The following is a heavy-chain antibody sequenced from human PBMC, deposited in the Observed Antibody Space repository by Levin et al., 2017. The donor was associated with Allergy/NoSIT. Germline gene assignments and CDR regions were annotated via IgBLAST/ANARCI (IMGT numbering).Heavy chain of an antibody. J-gene: IGHJ4*02. Sequence: SQTLSLTCTVSGDSISSSDYYWGWIRQPPGKGLEWIGTFYSGGSTYYSPSLRSRVTISVDTSKDQFSLKLGSVTAADTAVYYCARQGYSSSWYSVDFWGQGTLVTVSS. CDR3: ARQGYSSSWYSVDF. CDR2: FYSGGST. V-gene: IGHV4-39*01. D-gene: IGHD6-13*01. CDR1: GDSISSSDYY.